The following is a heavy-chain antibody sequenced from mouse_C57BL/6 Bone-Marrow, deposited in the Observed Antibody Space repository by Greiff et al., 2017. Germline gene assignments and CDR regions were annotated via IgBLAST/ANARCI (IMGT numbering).Heavy chain of an antibody. D-gene: IGHD1-1*01. CDR1: GYTFTDYE. V-gene: IGHV1-15*01. CDR2: IYPETGGT. CDR3: RPRDYYGSSYAY. Sequence: QVQLQQSGAELVRPGASVTMSCKASGYTFTDYEMHWVKQRPVHGLEWIGAIYPETGGTDYNQKFKGKAILTADKSSSTAYMELRSLTSEDSAVYYGRPRDYYGSSYAYWGQGTLVTVSA. J-gene: IGHJ3*01.